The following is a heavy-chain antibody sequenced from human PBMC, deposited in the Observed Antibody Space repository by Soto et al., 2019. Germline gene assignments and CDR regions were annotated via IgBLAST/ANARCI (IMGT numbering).Heavy chain of an antibody. J-gene: IGHJ6*02. CDR1: GGSISSYY. D-gene: IGHD3-9*01. Sequence: SETLSLTCTVSGGSISSYYWSWIRQPPGKGLEWIGYIYYSGSTNYNPSLKSRVTISVDTSKNQFSQKLSSMTAADTAVYYCAIADLYYDILTGPSLPYYYYGMDVWGQGTTVTVS. V-gene: IGHV4-59*01. CDR2: IYYSGST. CDR3: AIADLYYDILTGPSLPYYYYGMDV.